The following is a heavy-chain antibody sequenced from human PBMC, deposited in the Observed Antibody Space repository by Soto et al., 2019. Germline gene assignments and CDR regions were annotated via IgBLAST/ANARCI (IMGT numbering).Heavy chain of an antibody. Sequence: PSETLSLTCSVSGDSIGNSRFYWAWIRQPPGKGLEWIGYIYYSGSTNYNPSLKSRVTISVDTSKNQFSLKLSSVTAADTAVYYCARNNGRENYYDSSGYWYYFDYWGQGTLVTVSS. D-gene: IGHD3-22*01. CDR3: ARNNGRENYYDSSGYWYYFDY. CDR1: GDSIGNSRFY. J-gene: IGHJ4*02. CDR2: IYYSGST. V-gene: IGHV4-61*05.